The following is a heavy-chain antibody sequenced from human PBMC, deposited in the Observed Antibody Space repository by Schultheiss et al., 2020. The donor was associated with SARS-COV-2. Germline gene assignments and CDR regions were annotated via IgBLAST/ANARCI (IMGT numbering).Heavy chain of an antibody. J-gene: IGHJ4*02. CDR3: TTAGALYYYDSSGYRSTDY. Sequence: GGSLRLSCAASGFTFSNAWMSWVRQAPGKGLEWVGRIKSKTDGGTTDYAAPVKGRFTISRDDSKNTLYLQMNSLKTEDTAVYYCTTAGALYYYDSSGYRSTDYWGQGTLVTVSS. CDR2: IKSKTDGGTT. CDR1: GFTFSNAW. D-gene: IGHD3-22*01. V-gene: IGHV3-15*01.